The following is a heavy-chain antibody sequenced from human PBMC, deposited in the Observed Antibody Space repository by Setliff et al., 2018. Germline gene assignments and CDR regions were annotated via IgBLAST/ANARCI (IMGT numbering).Heavy chain of an antibody. J-gene: IGHJ5*02. CDR1: GFSFSYFY. CDR3: SRDVYDFRTGQADP. Sequence: PGGSLRLSCAASGFSFSYFYMSWVRQAPGKGLEWLSKISGDGITIFYADSVRGRFTISRDNAKNSVFLQMNSLRADDTAVYYCSRDVYDFRTGQADPWGQGTLVTVSS. CDR2: ISGDGITI. V-gene: IGHV3-11*04. D-gene: IGHD3-3*01.